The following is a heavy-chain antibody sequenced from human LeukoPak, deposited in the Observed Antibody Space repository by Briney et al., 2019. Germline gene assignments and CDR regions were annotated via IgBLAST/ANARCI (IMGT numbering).Heavy chain of an antibody. J-gene: IGHJ5*02. CDR2: INHSGST. Sequence: SETLSLTCAVYGGSFSGYYWSWIRQPPGKGLEWIGEINHSGSTNYNPSLKSRVTISVDTSKNQFSLKLSSVTAADTAVYYCARHPQLEQPWFDPWGQGTLVTVSS. CDR3: ARHPQLEQPWFDP. CDR1: GGSFSGYY. D-gene: IGHD1-1*01. V-gene: IGHV4-34*01.